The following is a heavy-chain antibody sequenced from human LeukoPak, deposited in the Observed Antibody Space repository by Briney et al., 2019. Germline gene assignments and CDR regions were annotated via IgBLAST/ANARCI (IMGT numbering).Heavy chain of an antibody. D-gene: IGHD5-18*01. Sequence: PSETLSLTCTVSGGSISSSSYYWGWIRQPPGKGLEWIGSIYYSGSTYYNPSLKSRVTISVDTSKNQFSLKLSSVTAADTAVYYCARSHPKRYSYGPYYFDYWGQGTLVTVSS. CDR1: GGSISSSSYY. J-gene: IGHJ4*02. CDR2: IYYSGST. CDR3: ARSHPKRYSYGPYYFDY. V-gene: IGHV4-39*07.